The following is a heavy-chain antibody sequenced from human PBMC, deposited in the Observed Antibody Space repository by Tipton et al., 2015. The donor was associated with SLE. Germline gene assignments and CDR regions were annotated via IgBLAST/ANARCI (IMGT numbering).Heavy chain of an antibody. CDR2: VYCDGGT. Sequence: TLSLTCTVSGGSISSGCYYWGWIRQPPGKGLEYIGSVYCDGGTYHNPPPESRINISTDTSKNQVSLRLTSVTAADTAVYYCARLTSISGVLNWGQGTLVTVSS. D-gene: IGHD3-3*02. CDR3: ARLTSISGVLN. V-gene: IGHV4-39*07. CDR1: GGSISSGCYY. J-gene: IGHJ4*02.